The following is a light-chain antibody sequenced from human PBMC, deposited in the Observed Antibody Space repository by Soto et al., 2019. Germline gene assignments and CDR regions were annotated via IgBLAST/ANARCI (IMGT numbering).Light chain of an antibody. CDR2: MAS. CDR3: KQYKSYFS. CDR1: QSIDSW. J-gene: IGKJ2*01. Sequence: DIQMTQSPSTLSASVGDRVTIICRASQSIDSWLALYQQKPGKAPKLLIYMASSLESGVPSRFSGSGSGTEFTLIISNLQPDDFATYYCKQYKSYFSFGQGTKLES. V-gene: IGKV1-5*03.